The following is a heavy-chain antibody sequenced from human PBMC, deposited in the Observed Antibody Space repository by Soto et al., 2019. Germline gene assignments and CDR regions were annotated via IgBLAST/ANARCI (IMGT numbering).Heavy chain of an antibody. D-gene: IGHD5-12*01. Sequence: VSVKVSCKASGYTFTSYAMHWVRQAPGQRLEWMGWINAGNGNTKYSQKFQGRVTITRDTSASTAYMELSSLRSEDTAVYYCARVGSGGYDFGYWGQGTLVTVSS. V-gene: IGHV1-3*01. CDR2: INAGNGNT. CDR1: GYTFTSYA. J-gene: IGHJ4*02. CDR3: ARVGSGGYDFGY.